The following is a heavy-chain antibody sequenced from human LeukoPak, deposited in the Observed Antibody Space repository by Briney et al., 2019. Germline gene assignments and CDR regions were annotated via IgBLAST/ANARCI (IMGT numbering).Heavy chain of an antibody. J-gene: IGHJ4*02. CDR2: ISSSSDYV. V-gene: IGHV3-21*01. CDR3: AREPFWSGYYSNLHFDY. D-gene: IGHD3-3*01. CDR1: EFTFSSYK. Sequence: GGSLRLSCAASEFTFSSYKMNWVRQVPGKGLEWASSISSSSDYVYYADSVKGRFTVSRDNAKKSLYLQMNSLRAEDTAVYYCAREPFWSGYYSNLHFDYWGRGVLVTVSS.